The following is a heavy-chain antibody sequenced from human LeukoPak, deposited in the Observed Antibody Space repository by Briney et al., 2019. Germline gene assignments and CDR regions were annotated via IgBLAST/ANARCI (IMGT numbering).Heavy chain of an antibody. CDR1: GFSIGDFA. D-gene: IGHD6-19*01. Sequence: PGGSLRLSCTASGFSIGDFAMSWFRQAPGKGLEWVGIIRSKGYGGTTGYAASVKGRFTISRDESKSIAYLQMNSLKTEDTAVYYCTRDLKAGNRGYWGQGTLVTVSS. J-gene: IGHJ4*02. V-gene: IGHV3-49*03. CDR3: TRDLKAGNRGY. CDR2: IRSKGYGGTT.